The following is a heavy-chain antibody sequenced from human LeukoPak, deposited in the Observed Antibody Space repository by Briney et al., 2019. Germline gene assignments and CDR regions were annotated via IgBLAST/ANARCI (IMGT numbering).Heavy chain of an antibody. J-gene: IGHJ6*02. V-gene: IGHV3-21*01. CDR3: ARGLDSSSWYSIDYYYGMDV. D-gene: IGHD6-13*01. CDR2: ISSSSSYI. Sequence: GGSLRLSCAASGFTFSSYSMSWVRQAPGKGLEWVSSISSSSSYIYYADSVKGRFTISRDNAKTSLYLQMNSLRAEDTAVYYCARGLDSSSWYSIDYYYGMDVWGQGTTVTVSS. CDR1: GFTFSSYS.